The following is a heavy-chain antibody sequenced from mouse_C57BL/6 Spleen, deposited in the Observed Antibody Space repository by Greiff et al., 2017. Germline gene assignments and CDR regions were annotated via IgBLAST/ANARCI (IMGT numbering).Heavy chain of an antibody. CDR2: ISYDGSN. Sequence: EVKLMESGPGLVKPSQSLSLTCSVTGYSITSGYYWNWIRQFPGNKLEWMGYISYDGSNNYNPSLKNRISITRDTSKNQFFLKLNSVTTEDTATYYCAREGNDYPAWFAYWGQGTLVTVSA. V-gene: IGHV3-6*01. CDR3: AREGNDYPAWFAY. J-gene: IGHJ3*01. D-gene: IGHD2-4*01. CDR1: GYSITSGYY.